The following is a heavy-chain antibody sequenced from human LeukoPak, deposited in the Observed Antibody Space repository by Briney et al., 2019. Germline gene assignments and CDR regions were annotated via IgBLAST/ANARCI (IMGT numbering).Heavy chain of an antibody. CDR1: GGSISSYF. V-gene: IGHV4-59*12. J-gene: IGHJ4*02. CDR3: ARNPGSDYPEW. CDR2: IHYSGST. Sequence: SETLSLTCTVSGGSISSYFWSWIRQPPGKGLEWIGYIHYSGSTIYNPSLKSRVTISVDTSKNQFSLKLSSVTAADTAMYYCARNPGSDYPEWWGQGTLVTVSS. D-gene: IGHD4-17*01.